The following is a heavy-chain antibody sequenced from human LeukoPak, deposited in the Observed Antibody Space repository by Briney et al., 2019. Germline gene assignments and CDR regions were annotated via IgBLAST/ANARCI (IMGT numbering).Heavy chain of an antibody. CDR3: AKGIRGAPTIFDY. V-gene: IGHV3-23*01. CDR1: GFTFSTYA. CDR2: ISGSGGST. J-gene: IGHJ4*02. Sequence: PGGSLRLSCAASGFTFSTYAMSWVRQAPGKGLEWVSGISGSGGSTHYADSVKGRFTISRDNSKNTLYLQVNSLRAEDTAIYYCAKGIRGAPTIFDYWGQGTLVTVSS.